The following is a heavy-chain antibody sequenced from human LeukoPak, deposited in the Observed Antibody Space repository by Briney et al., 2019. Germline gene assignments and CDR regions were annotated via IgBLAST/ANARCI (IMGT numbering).Heavy chain of an antibody. CDR1: GYTFTNYG. CDR2: ISGYNGHS. V-gene: IGHV1-18*01. CDR3: ARAGHRRYYYDGGYDY. J-gene: IGHJ4*02. D-gene: IGHD3-22*01. Sequence: ASMKVSCKAFGYTFTNYGTSWVRQAPGQGLEWMGWISGYNGHSNYAQKLQGRVTMTTDPSTSTAFMELRSLRSDDTAVYYCARAGHRRYYYDGGYDYWGQGTLVTVSS.